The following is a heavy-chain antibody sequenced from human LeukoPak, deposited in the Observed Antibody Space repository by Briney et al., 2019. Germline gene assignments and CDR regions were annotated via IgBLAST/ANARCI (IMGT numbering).Heavy chain of an antibody. D-gene: IGHD3-22*01. CDR1: GFTFSSYW. CDR3: ARDATYYYDSSGYYFFSRPTYYFDY. V-gene: IGHV3-7*01. Sequence: GGSLRLSCAASGFTFSSYWMSWVRQAPGKGLEWVANIKQDGSEKYYVDSVKGRFTISRDNAKNSLYLQMNSLRAEDTAVYYCARDATYYYDSSGYYFFSRPTYYFDYWGQGTLVTVSS. CDR2: IKQDGSEK. J-gene: IGHJ4*02.